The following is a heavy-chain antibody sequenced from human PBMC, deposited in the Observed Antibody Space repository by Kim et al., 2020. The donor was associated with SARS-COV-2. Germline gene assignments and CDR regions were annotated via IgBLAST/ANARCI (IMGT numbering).Heavy chain of an antibody. CDR2: IWYDGSNK. CDR3: AGERGGPNWGTYRSGSFDY. D-gene: IGHD3-16*02. J-gene: IGHJ4*02. Sequence: GGSLRLSCAASGFTFSSYGMHWVRQAPGKGLEWVAVIWYDGSNKYYADSVKGRFTISRDNSKHTLYLQMNSLRAEDTAVYYCAGERGGPNWGTYRSGSFDYWGQGTLVTVSS. V-gene: IGHV3-33*01. CDR1: GFTFSSYG.